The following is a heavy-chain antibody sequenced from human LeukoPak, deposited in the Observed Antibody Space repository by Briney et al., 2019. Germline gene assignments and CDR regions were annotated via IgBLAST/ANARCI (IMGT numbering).Heavy chain of an antibody. CDR3: TKDPNGDYIGAFDP. J-gene: IGHJ5*02. Sequence: GGSLRLSCAASGFSFSSFAMSWVRQAPGKGLEWVSSITGGHYATYNTDSVKGRFTISRDNAKNTLYLQMNSLRADDTAIYYCTKDPNGDYIGAFDPWGQGTLVTVSS. CDR1: GFSFSSFA. D-gene: IGHD4-17*01. CDR2: ITGGHYAT. V-gene: IGHV3-23*01.